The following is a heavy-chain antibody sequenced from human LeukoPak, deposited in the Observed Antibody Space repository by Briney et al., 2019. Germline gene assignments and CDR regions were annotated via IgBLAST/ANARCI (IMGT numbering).Heavy chain of an antibody. CDR1: GGTFSSYA. Sequence: ASVKVSCKASGGTFSSYAISWVRQAPGQGLEWMGRIIPIFGIANYAQKFQGRVTITVDKSTSTAYMELSSLRSEDTAVYYCARDPNIAAAGTNWFDPWGREPWSPSPQ. D-gene: IGHD6-13*01. CDR2: IIPIFGIA. J-gene: IGHJ5*02. V-gene: IGHV1-69*04. CDR3: ARDPNIAAAGTNWFDP.